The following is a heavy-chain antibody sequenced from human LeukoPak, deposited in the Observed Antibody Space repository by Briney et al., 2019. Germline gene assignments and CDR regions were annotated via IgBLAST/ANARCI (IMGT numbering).Heavy chain of an antibody. V-gene: IGHV1-69*13. Sequence: SVKVSCKASGGTFSSYAISWVRQAPGQGLEWMGGIIPIFGTANYAQKFQGRVTITADESTSTAYMELSGLRSEDTAVYYCARGLPAAIVWNWFDPWGQGTLVTVSS. D-gene: IGHD2-2*01. J-gene: IGHJ5*02. CDR3: ARGLPAAIVWNWFDP. CDR1: GGTFSSYA. CDR2: IIPIFGTA.